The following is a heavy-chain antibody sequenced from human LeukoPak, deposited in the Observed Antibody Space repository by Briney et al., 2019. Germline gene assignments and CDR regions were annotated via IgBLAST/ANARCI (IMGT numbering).Heavy chain of an antibody. CDR2: ISCDGSTK. Sequence: GGSLRLSCAASGFTFSSYPMHWVRQAPGKGLEWVALISCDGSTKYYADSVKGRFTISRDNSKNTLYLQVDSLRAEDTAVYYCTRPKQQMVPSYEYWGQGTLVTVSS. V-gene: IGHV3-30-3*01. CDR3: TRPKQQMVPSYEY. CDR1: GFTFSSYP. J-gene: IGHJ4*02. D-gene: IGHD6-13*01.